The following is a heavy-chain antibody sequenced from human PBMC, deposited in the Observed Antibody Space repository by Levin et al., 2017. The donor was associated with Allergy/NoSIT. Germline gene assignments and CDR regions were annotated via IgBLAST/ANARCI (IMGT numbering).Heavy chain of an antibody. V-gene: IGHV4-59*01. D-gene: IGHD3-16*02. J-gene: IGHJ4*02. CDR2: IHYTGVT. Sequence: SETLSLTCTVSGGSISGYYWTWIREPPGKGLEWIGHIHYTGVTNYNPSLKSRVAMSIDMSKNQFSLKLSSVTAADTAMYYCARGLAGRSRYTHGYWGQGTLVTVSS. CDR1: GGSISGYY. CDR3: ARGLAGRSRYTHGY.